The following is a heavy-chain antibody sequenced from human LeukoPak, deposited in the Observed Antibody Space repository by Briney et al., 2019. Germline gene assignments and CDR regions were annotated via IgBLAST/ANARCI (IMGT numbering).Heavy chain of an antibody. J-gene: IGHJ3*02. D-gene: IGHD1-14*01. V-gene: IGHV1-69*13. CDR3: ARYNPEAGDAFDI. Sequence: SVKVSCKASGGTFSSYAISWVRQAPGQGLGWMGRIIPIFGTANYAQKFQGRVTITADESTSTAYMELSSLRSEDTAVYYCARYNPEAGDAFDIWGQGTMVTVSS. CDR2: IIPIFGTA. CDR1: GGTFSSYA.